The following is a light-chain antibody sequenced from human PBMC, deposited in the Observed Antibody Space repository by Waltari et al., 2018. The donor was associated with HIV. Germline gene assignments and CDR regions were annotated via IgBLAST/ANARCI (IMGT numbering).Light chain of an antibody. V-gene: IGLV1-51*02. CDR2: EKY. Sequence: QSVLKQPPSVSAAPGQKVTISCSGSRSQLWNKFLSWYQHPPGPAPQPLIDEKYGRPSGIPDRVSGSKSGTSATLGITGLQTGDEADYYCATWDSSLSAVVFGGGTKLSVL. CDR3: ATWDSSLSAVV. CDR1: RSQLWNKF. J-gene: IGLJ3*02.